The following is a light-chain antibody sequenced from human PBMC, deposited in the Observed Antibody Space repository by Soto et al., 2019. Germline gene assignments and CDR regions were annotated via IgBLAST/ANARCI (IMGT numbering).Light chain of an antibody. Sequence: EILLTQSPGTLSLSPGERATLSCRASQSVSSSYLAWYQQQPGQAPRLLSYGASSRATGIPDRFSGSGSGTEFTLTISRLEPEDFEVYYCQQYGSSPWTFGQGTKVDIK. CDR2: GAS. CDR3: QQYGSSPWT. V-gene: IGKV3-20*01. CDR1: QSVSSSY. J-gene: IGKJ1*01.